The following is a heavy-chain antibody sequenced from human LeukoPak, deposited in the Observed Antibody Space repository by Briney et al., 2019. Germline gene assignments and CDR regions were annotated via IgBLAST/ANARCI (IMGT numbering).Heavy chain of an antibody. CDR1: GGSFSGYN. CDR3: ATADLYYDFWSGYSNWFDP. CDR2: INHSGST. V-gene: IGHV4-34*01. D-gene: IGHD3-3*01. J-gene: IGHJ5*02. Sequence: SETLSFTCAVYGGSFSGYNWSWIRQPPGKGLEWIGEINHSGSTNYNPSLKSRVTISVDTSKNQFSRKLSSVNAADTAVYYCATADLYYDFWSGYSNWFDPWGQGTLVPVSS.